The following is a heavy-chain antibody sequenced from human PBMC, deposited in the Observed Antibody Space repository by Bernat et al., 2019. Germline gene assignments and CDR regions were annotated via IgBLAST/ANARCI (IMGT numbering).Heavy chain of an antibody. Sequence: QVQLVESGGGVVQPGRSLRLSCAASGFTFSSYGMHWVRQAPGKGLGWVAVIWYDGSNKYYADSVKGRFTISRDNSKSTLYLQMISLRAEDTAVYYCARGGSKLWFGELLLDYWGQGTLVTVSS. CDR2: IWYDGSNK. V-gene: IGHV3-33*01. J-gene: IGHJ4*02. CDR1: GFTFSSYG. CDR3: ARGGSKLWFGELLLDY. D-gene: IGHD3-10*01.